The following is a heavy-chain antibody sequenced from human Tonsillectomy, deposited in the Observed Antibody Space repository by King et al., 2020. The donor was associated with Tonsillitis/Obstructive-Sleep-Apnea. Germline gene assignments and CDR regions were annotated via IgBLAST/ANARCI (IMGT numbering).Heavy chain of an antibody. V-gene: IGHV4-59*08. Sequence: VQLQESGPGLVKPSETLSLTCTVSGGSISSYYWSWIRQPPGKGLEWIGYIYYSGSTNYNPSLKSRGTISVDTSKNQFSLKLSSVTAADTAVYYCAKQMTTGTPLRYYWYFDLWGRGTLVTVSS. D-gene: IGHD4-17*01. CDR2: IYYSGST. CDR1: GGSISSYY. CDR3: AKQMTTGTPLRYYWYFDL. J-gene: IGHJ2*01.